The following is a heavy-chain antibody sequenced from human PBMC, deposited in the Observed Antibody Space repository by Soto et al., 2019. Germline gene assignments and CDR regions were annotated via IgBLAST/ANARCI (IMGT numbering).Heavy chain of an antibody. D-gene: IGHD2-21*01. J-gene: IGHJ4*02. V-gene: IGHV4-34*02. CDR1: GGSFSGLS. Sequence: QVQLQQWGAGQLRASETLSLTCAVYGGSFSGLSWNWIRPSPGKKLEGIGEIDYRGNTNYNPSPRSRVTVSVDASKNQCSRKEGSGTAADAANYYCARSRKGGDQSMGLEYWGRGTRVTVAS. CDR2: IDYRGNT. CDR3: ARSRKGGDQSMGLEY.